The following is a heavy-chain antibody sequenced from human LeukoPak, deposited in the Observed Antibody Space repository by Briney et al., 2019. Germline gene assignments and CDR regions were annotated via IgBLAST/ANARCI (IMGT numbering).Heavy chain of an antibody. D-gene: IGHD3-10*01. CDR1: GFTFSSYS. CDR2: ISSSSSHI. CDR3: ANTVWFGAHLDY. Sequence: GGSLRLSCAASGFTFSSYSMNWVRQAPGKGLEWVSSISSSSSHIYYADSVKGRFTISRDNAKNSLYLQMNSLRAEDTAVYYCANTVWFGAHLDYWGQGTLVTVSS. J-gene: IGHJ4*02. V-gene: IGHV3-21*01.